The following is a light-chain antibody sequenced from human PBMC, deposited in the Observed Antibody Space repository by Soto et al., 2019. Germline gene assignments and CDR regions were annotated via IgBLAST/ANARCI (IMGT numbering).Light chain of an antibody. CDR1: SSDVGAYKY. J-gene: IGLJ3*02. CDR2: EVS. CDR3: TSYVGSDIWV. V-gene: IGLV2-8*01. Sequence: QSVLTQPPSASGSPGQSVTISCTGTSSDVGAYKYVSWYQQYPSKAPKLMIYEVSKRPSGVPDRFSGSKSGNTASLTVSGLQAEDEADYYCTSYVGSDIWVFGGGTKLTVL.